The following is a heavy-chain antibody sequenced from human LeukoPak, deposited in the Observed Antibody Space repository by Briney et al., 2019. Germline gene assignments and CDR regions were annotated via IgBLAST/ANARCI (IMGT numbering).Heavy chain of an antibody. CDR3: ARDPGLGYGSGIAVFAFDI. Sequence: PGGSLRLSCAASGFTFSSYWMSWVRQAPGKGLEWVANIKQDGSEKYYMDSVKGRFTISRDNAKNSLYLQMNSLRAEDTAVYYCARDPGLGYGSGIAVFAFDIWGQGTMVTVSS. J-gene: IGHJ3*02. CDR2: IKQDGSEK. CDR1: GFTFSSYW. D-gene: IGHD3-10*01. V-gene: IGHV3-7*01.